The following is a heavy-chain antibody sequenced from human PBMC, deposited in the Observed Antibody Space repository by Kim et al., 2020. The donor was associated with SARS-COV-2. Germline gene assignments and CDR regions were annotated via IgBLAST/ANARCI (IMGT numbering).Heavy chain of an antibody. J-gene: IGHJ6*02. CDR2: INAGNGNT. D-gene: IGHD2-2*01. CDR3: ARGSEDFVVVPAAKGGMDV. CDR1: GYTFTSYA. V-gene: IGHV1-3*01. Sequence: ASVKVSCKASGYTFTSYAMHWVRQAPGQRLEWMGWINAGNGNTKYSQKFQGRVTITRDTSASTAYMELSSLRSEDTAVYYCARGSEDFVVVPAAKGGMDVWGQGTTVTVYS.